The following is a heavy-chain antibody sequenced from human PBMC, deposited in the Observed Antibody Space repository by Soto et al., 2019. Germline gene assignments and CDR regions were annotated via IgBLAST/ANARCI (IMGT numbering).Heavy chain of an antibody. CDR3: AKESGWFDP. Sequence: GGSLRLSCAASGFSFSTYGMHWVRQAPGKGLEWVAFISNDGSNKYYADSVKGRFTISRDNSKNTLYLQMNSLRAEDTAVYYCAKESGWFDPWGQGTLVTVSS. V-gene: IGHV3-30*18. CDR1: GFSFSTYG. CDR2: ISNDGSNK. J-gene: IGHJ5*02.